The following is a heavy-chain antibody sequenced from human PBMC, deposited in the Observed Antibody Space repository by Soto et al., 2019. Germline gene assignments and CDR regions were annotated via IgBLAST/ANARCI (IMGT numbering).Heavy chain of an antibody. D-gene: IGHD3-16*01. CDR2: INAGNGNT. Sequence: SVKVSCKASGYAFTSYAMHWVRQAPGQRLEWMGWINAGNGNTKYSQKFQGRVTITRDTSASTAYMELSSLRSEDTAVYYCARDLITFGRSRAFDIWGQGTMVTVSS. CDR1: GYAFTSYA. J-gene: IGHJ3*02. CDR3: ARDLITFGRSRAFDI. V-gene: IGHV1-3*01.